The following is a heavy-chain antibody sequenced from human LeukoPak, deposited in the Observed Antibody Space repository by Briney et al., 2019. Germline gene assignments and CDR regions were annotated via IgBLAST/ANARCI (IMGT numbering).Heavy chain of an antibody. D-gene: IGHD3/OR15-3a*01. CDR1: GFTFDDYA. V-gene: IGHV3-9*01. CDR2: ISWNSGSI. J-gene: IGHJ3*02. CDR3: AKDLAYDFDAFDI. Sequence: PGGSLRLSCAASGFTFDDYAMHWVRQAPGKGLEWVSGISWNSGSIGYADSVKGRFTISRDNAKNSLYLQMNSLRAEDTALYYCAKDLAYDFDAFDIWGQGTMVTVSS.